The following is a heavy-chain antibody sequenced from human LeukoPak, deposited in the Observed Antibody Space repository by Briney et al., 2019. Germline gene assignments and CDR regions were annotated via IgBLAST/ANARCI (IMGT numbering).Heavy chain of an antibody. CDR3: ARVGSGIFGVVIRDAFDI. V-gene: IGHV1-2*02. J-gene: IGHJ3*02. Sequence: ASVKVSCKASGYTFTGYYMHWVRQAPGQGLEWMGWINPNSGGTNYAQKFQGRVTMTRDTSISTAYMELSRLRSDDAAVYYCARVGSGIFGVVIRDAFDIWGQGTMVTVSS. D-gene: IGHD3-3*01. CDR1: GYTFTGYY. CDR2: INPNSGGT.